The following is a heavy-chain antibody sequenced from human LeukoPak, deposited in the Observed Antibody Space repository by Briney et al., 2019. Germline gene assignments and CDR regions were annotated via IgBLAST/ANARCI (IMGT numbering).Heavy chain of an antibody. J-gene: IGHJ4*02. V-gene: IGHV4-38-2*01. D-gene: IGHD6-25*01. CDR2: IYHSGTT. Sequence: SETLSLTCAVSGHSISSGYYWGWIRQPPGKGLEWIGSIYHSGTTYYNPSVKSQVTISVDTSKNQFSLNLSSVTAADRAVCYCVIRDTSAAYWGQGNLVTVSS. CDR1: GHSISSGYY. CDR3: VIRDTSAAY.